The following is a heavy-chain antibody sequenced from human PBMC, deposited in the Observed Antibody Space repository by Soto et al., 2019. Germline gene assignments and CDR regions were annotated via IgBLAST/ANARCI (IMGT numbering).Heavy chain of an antibody. D-gene: IGHD3-22*01. J-gene: IGHJ6*02. CDR3: ASTAYYYDSSGYYYPDYYYYYGMDV. CDR2: IIPIFGTA. V-gene: IGHV1-69*01. Sequence: QVQLVQSGAEVKKPGSSVKVSCKASGGTFSSYAISWVRQAPGQGLEWMGGIIPIFGTANYAQKFQGRVTIPADESTSTAYMELSSMRSEDTAVYYCASTAYYYDSSGYYYPDYYYYYGMDVWGQGTTVTVSS. CDR1: GGTFSSYA.